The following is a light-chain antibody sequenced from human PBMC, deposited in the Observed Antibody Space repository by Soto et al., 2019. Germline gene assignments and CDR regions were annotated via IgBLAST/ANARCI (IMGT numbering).Light chain of an antibody. V-gene: IGLV2-14*03. CDR3: SSYVSSSIPNWV. J-gene: IGLJ3*02. Sequence: QSALTQPASVSGSPGQSITISCTGTSSDVGGYNYVSWYQQHPGKAPKLMIYEVSNRPSGISNRFSGSKSGNTASLTISGLQAEDDADYYCSSYVSSSIPNWVFGGGTQLTVL. CDR2: EVS. CDR1: SSDVGGYNY.